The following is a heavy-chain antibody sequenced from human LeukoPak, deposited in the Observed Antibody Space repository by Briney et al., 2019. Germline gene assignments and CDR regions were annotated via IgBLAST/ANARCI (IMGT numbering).Heavy chain of an antibody. J-gene: IGHJ5*02. Sequence: GGSLRLSCAASGFTFSSYWMSWVRQAPGKGLEWVSYISSSGSTIYYADSVKGRFTISRDNAKNSLYLQMNSLRAEDTAVYYCARGSSYSNWFDPWGQGTLVTVSS. CDR2: ISSSGSTI. V-gene: IGHV3-48*04. CDR3: ARGSSYSNWFDP. D-gene: IGHD6-13*01. CDR1: GFTFSSYW.